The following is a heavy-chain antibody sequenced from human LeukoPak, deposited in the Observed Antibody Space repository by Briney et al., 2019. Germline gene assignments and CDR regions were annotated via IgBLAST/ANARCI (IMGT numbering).Heavy chain of an antibody. V-gene: IGHV1-2*02. CDR3: ARDHGDDAFDI. D-gene: IGHD3-3*01. CDR1: GYTFTNYY. J-gene: IGHJ3*02. CDR2: INSNRGGT. Sequence: ASVKVSCKASGYTFTNYYIHWVRQAPGQGLEWMGWINSNRGGTNYAQKFQGRVTMTRDTSISTAYMELRSVRSDDAAVYYCARDHGDDAFDIWGPGTMVTVSS.